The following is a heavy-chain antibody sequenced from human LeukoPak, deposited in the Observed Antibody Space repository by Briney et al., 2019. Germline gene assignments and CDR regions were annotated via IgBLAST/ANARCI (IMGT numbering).Heavy chain of an antibody. CDR2: ISSSSSYI. Sequence: GGSLRLSCAASGFTFSSYSMNWVRQAPGKGLEWFSSISSSSSYIYYADSVKGRFTISRDNAKNSLYLQMNSLRAEDTAVYYCARQIRFGELSYWGQGTLVTVSS. CDR1: GFTFSSYS. V-gene: IGHV3-21*01. CDR3: ARQIRFGELSY. D-gene: IGHD3-10*01. J-gene: IGHJ4*02.